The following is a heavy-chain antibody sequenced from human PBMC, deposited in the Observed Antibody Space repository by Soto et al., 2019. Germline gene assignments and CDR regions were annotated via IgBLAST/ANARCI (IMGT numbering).Heavy chain of an antibody. V-gene: IGHV1-3*01. J-gene: IGHJ5*02. CDR2: INAGNGNT. CDR3: ARDADIVVVVAATKGYWFDP. CDR1: GYTFTSYA. Sequence: QVQLVQSGAEVKKPGASVKVSCKASGYTFTSYAMHWVRQAPGQRLEWMGWINAGNGNTKYSQKFQGRVTITRDTSASTGYMELSGLRSEDTAVYYCARDADIVVVVAATKGYWFDPWGQGTLVTVSS. D-gene: IGHD2-15*01.